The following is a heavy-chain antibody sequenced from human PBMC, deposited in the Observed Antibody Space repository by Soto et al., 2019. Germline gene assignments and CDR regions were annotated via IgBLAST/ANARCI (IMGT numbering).Heavy chain of an antibody. CDR3: ASAPIFVGETTYDNYFDY. J-gene: IGHJ4*02. Sequence: QVQLVQSGAEEKKPGSSVKVSCKASGGTFSNFVISGVRQAPGQGLEWMGGNIPIFGTANYAQTFHGRVAIIAAESTGKTYMELTSLRSEDTAVYYCASAPIFVGETTYDNYFDYWGQGTLVTVSS. V-gene: IGHV1-69*01. CDR1: GGTFSNFV. CDR2: NIPIFGTA. D-gene: IGHD2-21*01.